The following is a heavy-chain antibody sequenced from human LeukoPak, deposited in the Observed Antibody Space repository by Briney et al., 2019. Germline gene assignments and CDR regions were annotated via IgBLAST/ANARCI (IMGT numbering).Heavy chain of an antibody. CDR3: ARIIAVAGTTGDAFDI. CDR1: GFTFSSHS. Sequence: GGSLRLSCAASGFTFSSHSMNWVRQAPGKGLEWVSSISRSSRYIYYADSVKGRFTISRDNAKNSLYLQMNSLRAEDTAVYYCARIIAVAGTTGDAFDIWGQGTMVTVSS. D-gene: IGHD6-19*01. J-gene: IGHJ3*02. CDR2: ISRSSRYI. V-gene: IGHV3-21*01.